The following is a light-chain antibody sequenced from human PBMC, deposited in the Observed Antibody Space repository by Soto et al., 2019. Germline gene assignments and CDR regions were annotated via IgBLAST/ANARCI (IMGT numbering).Light chain of an antibody. V-gene: IGKV3-15*01. CDR2: GAS. Sequence: EIVMTQSPATLSVSPGARATLSCRASQTVSSNLAWYQQKPGQAPRLLIYGASTRATGIPARFSGSGSGTEFTLTISSLQSEDFAVYYCQQYNYWPPYSFGQGTKLEIK. CDR1: QTVSSN. CDR3: QQYNYWPPYS. J-gene: IGKJ2*03.